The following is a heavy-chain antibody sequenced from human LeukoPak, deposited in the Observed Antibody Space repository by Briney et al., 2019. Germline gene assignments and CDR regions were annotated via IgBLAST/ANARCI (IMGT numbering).Heavy chain of an antibody. V-gene: IGHV3-23*01. D-gene: IGHD3-22*01. CDR1: GFTFSSYA. CDR2: ISGSGGST. J-gene: IGHJ4*02. Sequence: GGSLRLSCAASGFTFSSYAMSWVRQAPGKGLEWVSAISGSGGSTNYADSVKGRFTISRDNSKNTLYLQMNSLRAEDTAVYYCAKVGGGGGYYYDYWGQGTLVTVSS. CDR3: AKVGGGGGYYYDY.